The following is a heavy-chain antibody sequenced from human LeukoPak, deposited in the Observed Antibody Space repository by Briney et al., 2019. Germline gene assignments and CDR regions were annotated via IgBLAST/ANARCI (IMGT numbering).Heavy chain of an antibody. CDR3: ASDPYSSYY. V-gene: IGHV1-2*02. J-gene: IGHJ4*02. Sequence: ASVKVSCKASGYIFTGYYMHWVREALGQGLKYMRWITYNSPATNYPHKLQVKVTMARDTSINTAYMALSRLSSYDTTLYYCASDPYSSYYWGQGTLVTVSS. CDR1: GYIFTGYY. CDR2: ITYNSPAT. D-gene: IGHD6-13*01.